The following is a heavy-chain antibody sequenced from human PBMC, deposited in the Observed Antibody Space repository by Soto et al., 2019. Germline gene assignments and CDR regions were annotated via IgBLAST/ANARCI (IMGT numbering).Heavy chain of an antibody. J-gene: IGHJ6*02. CDR1: GFTLRNFA. D-gene: IGHD6-6*01. Sequence: EEQLLESGGDLVQPGGSLRLSCAASGFTLRNFAMSWVRQAPGKGLEWVSGISGSDGSTYYADSVKGRFTISRDNSKNTLYLQMNSLRAEDTAVYYCAKEVPRASSRYPDVWGQGTTVTVSS. CDR2: ISGSDGST. V-gene: IGHV3-23*01. CDR3: AKEVPRASSRYPDV.